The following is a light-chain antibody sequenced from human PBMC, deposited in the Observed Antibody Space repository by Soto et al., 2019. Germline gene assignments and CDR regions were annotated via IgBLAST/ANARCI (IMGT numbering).Light chain of an antibody. V-gene: IGKV1-33*01. CDR3: QQYDNLPWT. Sequence: EIRRTRSPSSLLESVGKKVTITCQASQDIGNYLNWYQQKPGKAPKLLIYDASNLETGVPSRFSGSGSGTDFTFTISSLQPEDIATYYCQQYDNLPWTFGQGTKVEIK. J-gene: IGKJ1*01. CDR2: DAS. CDR1: QDIGNY.